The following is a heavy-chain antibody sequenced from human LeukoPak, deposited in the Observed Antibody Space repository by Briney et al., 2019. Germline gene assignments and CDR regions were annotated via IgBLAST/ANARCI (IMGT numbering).Heavy chain of an antibody. D-gene: IGHD3-16*01. J-gene: IGHJ4*02. CDR3: ARASPSGEGWGTYFDY. Sequence: KPSETLSLTCTVSGGSISSYYWSWIRQPPGKGLEWIGYIYYSGSTYYNPSLKSRVTISVDTSKNQFSLKLSSVTAADTAVYYCARASPSGEGWGTYFDYWGQGTLVTVSS. V-gene: IGHV4-30-4*01. CDR1: GGSISSYY. CDR2: IYYSGST.